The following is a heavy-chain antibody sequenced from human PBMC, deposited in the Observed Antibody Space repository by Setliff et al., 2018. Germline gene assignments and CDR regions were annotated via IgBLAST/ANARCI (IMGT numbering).Heavy chain of an antibody. CDR2: IYHDGNT. CDR3: ARGGGGYHAAS. V-gene: IGHV4-4*02. D-gene: IGHD2-2*01. CDR1: GVSVNSLTW. J-gene: IGHJ5*02. Sequence: TLSLTCAVSGVSVNSLTWWSWVRQSPGKGLEWIGHIYHDGNTKSYPSVHFNQSLKSRVTMSVDRSKNHFSLELTSVTAADTAVYYCARGGGGYHAASWGQGILVTVSS.